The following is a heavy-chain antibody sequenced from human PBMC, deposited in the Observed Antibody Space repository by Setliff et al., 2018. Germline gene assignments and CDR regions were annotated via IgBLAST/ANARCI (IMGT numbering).Heavy chain of an antibody. CDR2: IYTSWST. J-gene: IGHJ6*03. V-gene: IGHV4-61*09. CDR3: ARMSGFQYIDV. CDR1: GESISSRRNY. Sequence: KPSETLSLTCIVAGESISSRRNYWGWFRQPAGKELEWIGQIYTSWSTNYNPSLKSRVTISLDTSKNQFSLSLTSVTAEDTAVYYCARMSGFQYIDVWDKGTTVTVSS. D-gene: IGHD3-3*01.